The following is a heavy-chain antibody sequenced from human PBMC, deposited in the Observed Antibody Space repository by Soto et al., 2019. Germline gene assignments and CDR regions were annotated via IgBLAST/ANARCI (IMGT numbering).Heavy chain of an antibody. J-gene: IGHJ5*02. V-gene: IGHV3-48*01. Sequence: GGSLRLSCAASGFTFSSYSMNWVRQAPGKGLEWVSYISSSSSTIYYADSVKGRFTISRDNAKNSLYLQMNSLRAEDTAVYYCARDSLPYYYGSGSSRPSWFDPWGQGTLVTVSS. CDR1: GFTFSSYS. CDR2: ISSSSSTI. D-gene: IGHD3-10*01. CDR3: ARDSLPYYYGSGSSRPSWFDP.